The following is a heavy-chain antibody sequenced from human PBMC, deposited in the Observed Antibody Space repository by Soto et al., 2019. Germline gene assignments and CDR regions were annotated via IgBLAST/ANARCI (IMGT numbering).Heavy chain of an antibody. Sequence: QVQLQQWGAGLLKPSETLSLTCAVYGGSFSGYYWSWIRQPPGKGLEWIGEINHSGSTHSNPSLTSRVTISVDTAKNQFSLKLSSVTAADTAVYYCARFYGGNYFDYWGQGTLVTVSS. CDR2: INHSGST. D-gene: IGHD4-17*01. CDR3: ARFYGGNYFDY. J-gene: IGHJ4*02. CDR1: GGSFSGYY. V-gene: IGHV4-34*01.